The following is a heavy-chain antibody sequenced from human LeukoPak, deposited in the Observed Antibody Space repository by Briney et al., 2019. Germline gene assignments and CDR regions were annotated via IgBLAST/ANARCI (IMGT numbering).Heavy chain of an antibody. Sequence: PGGSLRLSCAASGFTLSSYWMNWVRQAPGKGLEWVANIKQDGSEKYYVNSVEGRFTISRDNAKNSLYLQMNSLRAEYTAVYFCVSDSIGAWPEYFQVWGQGTLVTVSS. CDR3: VSDSIGAWPEYFQV. CDR2: IKQDGSEK. D-gene: IGHD2-2*01. V-gene: IGHV3-7*04. CDR1: GFTLSSYW. J-gene: IGHJ1*01.